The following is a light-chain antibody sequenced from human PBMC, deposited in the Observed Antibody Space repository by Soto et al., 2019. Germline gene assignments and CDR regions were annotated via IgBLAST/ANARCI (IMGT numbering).Light chain of an antibody. CDR2: DAS. V-gene: IGKV3-11*01. CDR3: QQRGYT. CDR1: QSVSSY. Sequence: EIVLTQSPATLSLSPGARATLSCRASQSVSSYLAWYQQKPGQAPRLLIYDASNRATGIPARFSGSGSGTDFTLTIGSLEPEDFAVYYCQQRGYTFGQGTKLEIK. J-gene: IGKJ2*01.